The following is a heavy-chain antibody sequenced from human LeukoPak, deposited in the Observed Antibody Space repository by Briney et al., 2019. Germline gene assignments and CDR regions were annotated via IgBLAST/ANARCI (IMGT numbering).Heavy chain of an antibody. CDR1: GFTLSNNY. V-gene: IGHV3-66*04. CDR3: ARLDDSGYYYAN. J-gene: IGHJ4*02. Sequence: GGSLRLSCAASGFTLSNNYMSWVRQAPGKGLEWVSVIYSGGSTYYADSVKGRFTISRDNFKNTVYLQMYSLRAEDTAVYYCARLDDSGYYYANWGQGTLVTVSS. CDR2: IYSGGST. D-gene: IGHD3-22*01.